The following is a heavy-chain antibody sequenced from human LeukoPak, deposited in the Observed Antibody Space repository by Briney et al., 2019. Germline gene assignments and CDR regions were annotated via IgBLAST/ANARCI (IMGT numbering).Heavy chain of an antibody. V-gene: IGHV1-69*04. CDR3: ARVSPYYYYYGMDV. CDR1: GGTFSSYA. CDR2: IIPILGIA. J-gene: IGHJ6*02. Sequence: SVKVSCKASGGTFSSYAISWVRQAPGQGLEWMGRIIPILGIANYAQKFQGRVTITADKSTSTAYMELSSLRSEDTAVYYCARVSPYYYYYGMDVWGQGTTVTVSS.